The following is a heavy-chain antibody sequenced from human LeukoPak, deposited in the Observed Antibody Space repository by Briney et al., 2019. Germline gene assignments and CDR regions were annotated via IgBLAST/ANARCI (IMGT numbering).Heavy chain of an antibody. Sequence: ASVKVSCKASGYTFTGYYLHWVRQAPGQGLDWMGWINPNSGGTTYAQNFKGRVTMTWDTSISTAYMELSMLRSDDTAVYYCAREWELLRKYLYHWGQGTLVTVSS. J-gene: IGHJ1*01. CDR1: GYTFTGYY. CDR2: INPNSGGT. CDR3: AREWELLRKYLYH. V-gene: IGHV1-2*02. D-gene: IGHD1-26*01.